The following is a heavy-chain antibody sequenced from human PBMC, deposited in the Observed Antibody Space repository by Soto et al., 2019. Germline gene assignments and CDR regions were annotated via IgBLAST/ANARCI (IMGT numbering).Heavy chain of an antibody. CDR3: AKDGNSGFFYY. CDR2: ISGSGVNT. D-gene: IGHD5-12*01. J-gene: IGHJ4*02. V-gene: IGHV3-23*01. CDR1: GFTFSSYA. Sequence: GGSLRLSCAASGFTFSSYAISWVRQAPGKGLEWVSGISGSGVNTYYEDSVKGRFTIPRHNSNNTLYLQMNRLRAEGAEVYYCAKDGNSGFFYYWGQGTLVTVSS.